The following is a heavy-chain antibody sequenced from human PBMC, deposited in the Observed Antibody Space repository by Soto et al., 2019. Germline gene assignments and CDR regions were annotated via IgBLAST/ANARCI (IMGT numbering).Heavy chain of an antibody. Sequence: ASVKVSCKASGYTFTGYYMHWVRQAPGQGLEWMGWINPNSGGTNYAQKFQGWVTMTRDTSISTAYMELSRLRSDDTAVYYCARGLHSSGWYVDYWGQRTLVTVSS. CDR1: GYTFTGYY. CDR2: INPNSGGT. CDR3: ARGLHSSGWYVDY. V-gene: IGHV1-2*04. J-gene: IGHJ4*02. D-gene: IGHD6-19*01.